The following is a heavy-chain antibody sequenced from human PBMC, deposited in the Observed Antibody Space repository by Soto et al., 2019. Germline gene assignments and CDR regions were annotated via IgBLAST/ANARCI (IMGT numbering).Heavy chain of an antibody. D-gene: IGHD2-2*01. J-gene: IGHJ6*03. CDR2: IYWDDDK. V-gene: IGHV2-5*02. Sequence: ITLKEPGLTLVKPTQPPTLTCTSSGFSLTPRGGVLGWIRQPPGKALEWLAFIYWDDDKRYSPSLKSRLTITKDTSKNQVVLTMTNMDPVDTATYYCAHTSIVVVPAALYYYYYMDVWGKGTTVTVSS. CDR3: AHTSIVVVPAALYYYYYMDV. CDR1: GFSLTPRGGV.